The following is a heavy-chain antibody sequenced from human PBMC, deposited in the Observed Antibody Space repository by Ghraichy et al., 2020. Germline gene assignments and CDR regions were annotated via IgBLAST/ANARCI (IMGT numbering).Heavy chain of an antibody. Sequence: QTLSLTCNVSGASITNFYWAWIRQPPGQGLEWIGYILHSGITDYNPSLKSRLTMSVDTSKKQFSLSLRSVTASDTAVYYCARLGSGSFYYYYYYMDVWGKGTTVTVSS. CDR2: ILHSGIT. V-gene: IGHV4-59*08. CDR1: GASITNFY. J-gene: IGHJ6*03. D-gene: IGHD1-26*01. CDR3: ARLGSGSFYYYYYYMDV.